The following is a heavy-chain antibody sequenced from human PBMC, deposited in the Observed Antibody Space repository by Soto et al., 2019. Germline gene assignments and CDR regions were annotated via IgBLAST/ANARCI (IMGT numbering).Heavy chain of an antibody. D-gene: IGHD3-9*01. J-gene: IGHJ4*02. CDR1: GDSINNKY. CDR3: ARYRRGTGWYYLDY. V-gene: IGHV4-59*01. CDR2: IYESGYT. Sequence: QVQLQESGPGLVKPSETLSLTCTVSGDSINNKYWSWVRQSPGRGLEWIGYIYESGYTNSNPSLKSRVIMSRDTSKNQFSLKLNAVTSAATAVYYCARYRRGTGWYYLDYWGQGTLVTVSS.